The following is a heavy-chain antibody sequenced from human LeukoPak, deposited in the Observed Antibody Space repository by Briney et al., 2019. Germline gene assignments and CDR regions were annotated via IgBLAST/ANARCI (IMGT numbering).Heavy chain of an antibody. CDR1: GFTFSDYG. Sequence: GGSLRLSCAVSGFTFSDYGMHWVRQAPGKGLEWVAVIWHDGSHEYYADFVKGRFTISRDSSKNTLFLQMNSLRAEDTAVYYCAREGGWFDYWGQGTLVTVSS. D-gene: IGHD6-19*01. V-gene: IGHV3-33*01. CDR2: IWHDGSHE. J-gene: IGHJ4*02. CDR3: AREGGWFDY.